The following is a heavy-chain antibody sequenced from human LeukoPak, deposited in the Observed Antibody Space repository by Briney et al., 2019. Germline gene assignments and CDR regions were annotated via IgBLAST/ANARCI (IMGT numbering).Heavy chain of an antibody. V-gene: IGHV4-31*11. D-gene: IGHD2-15*01. CDR1: GGSISSGGYS. CDR2: IYYSGST. CDR3: ARWGSGRRFDY. Sequence: SQTLSLTCAVSGGSISSGGYSWSWIRQPPGKGLEWIGYIYYSGSTYYHPSLKSRVTISVDTSKNQFSLKLSSVTAADTAVYYCARWGSGRRFDYWGQGTLVTVSS. J-gene: IGHJ4*02.